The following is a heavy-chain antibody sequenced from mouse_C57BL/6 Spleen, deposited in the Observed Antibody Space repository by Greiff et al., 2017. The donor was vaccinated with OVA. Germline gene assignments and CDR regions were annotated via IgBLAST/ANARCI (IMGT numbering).Heavy chain of an antibody. CDR1: GYTFTSYW. Sequence: VQLQQSGAELVKPGASVKLSCKASGYTFTSYWMHWVKQRPGQGLEWIGMIHPNSGSTNYNEKFKSKATLTVDKSSSTAYMQLSSLTSEDSAVYYCARGRDYDGFDYWGQGTTLTVSS. CDR2: IHPNSGST. CDR3: ARGRDYDGFDY. D-gene: IGHD2-4*01. V-gene: IGHV1-64*01. J-gene: IGHJ2*01.